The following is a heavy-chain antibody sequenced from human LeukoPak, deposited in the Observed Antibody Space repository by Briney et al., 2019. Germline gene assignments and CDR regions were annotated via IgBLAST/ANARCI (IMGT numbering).Heavy chain of an antibody. CDR3: AKDPSWELLERGDAFDI. J-gene: IGHJ3*02. D-gene: IGHD1-26*01. CDR2: IRYDGSNK. V-gene: IGHV3-30*02. CDR1: GFTFSSYG. Sequence: PGGSLRLSCAASGFTFSSYGMHWVRQAPGKGLEWVAFIRYDGSNKYYADSVKGRFTISRDNSKNTLYLQMNSLRAEDTAVYYCAKDPSWELLERGDAFDIWGQGTMVTVSS.